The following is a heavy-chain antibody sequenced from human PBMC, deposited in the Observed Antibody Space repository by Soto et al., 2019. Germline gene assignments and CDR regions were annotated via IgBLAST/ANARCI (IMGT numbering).Heavy chain of an antibody. CDR2: IDTTGET. Sequence: GSLRLSCAASGFIFHSYAMHWVRQATGKRLEWVSGIDTTGETYYLGSVRGRFTISREDDENSLFLQMNSLRAGDTAVYYCARVIFGDDFAMDVWGRGTTVAVSS. V-gene: IGHV3-13*01. D-gene: IGHD3-3*01. CDR3: ARVIFGDDFAMDV. CDR1: GFIFHSYA. J-gene: IGHJ6*02.